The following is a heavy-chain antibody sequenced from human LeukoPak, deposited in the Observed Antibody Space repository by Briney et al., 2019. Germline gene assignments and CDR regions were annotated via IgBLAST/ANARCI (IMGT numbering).Heavy chain of an antibody. CDR1: GYTFTSYY. CDR3: ASRDRDSSSNFDY. V-gene: IGHV1-2*02. D-gene: IGHD6-6*01. Sequence: ASVKVSCKASGYTFTSYYMHWVRQAPGQGLEWMGWISPNSGGTNYAQKFQGRVTMTRDTSISTAYMELSRLRSDDTAVYYCASRDRDSSSNFDYWGQGTLVTVSS. CDR2: ISPNSGGT. J-gene: IGHJ4*02.